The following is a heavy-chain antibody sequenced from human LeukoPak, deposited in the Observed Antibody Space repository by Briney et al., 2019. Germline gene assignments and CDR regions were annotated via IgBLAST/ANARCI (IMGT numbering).Heavy chain of an antibody. J-gene: IGHJ5*02. CDR2: IIPIFGTA. Sequence: SVKVSCKASAYTFTSYGISWVRQAPGQGLEWMGGIIPIFGTANYAQKFQGRVTITADKSTSTAYMELSSLRSEDTAVYYCARAMVRGVINWFDPWGQGTLVTVSS. D-gene: IGHD3-10*01. CDR3: ARAMVRGVINWFDP. CDR1: AYTFTSYG. V-gene: IGHV1-69*06.